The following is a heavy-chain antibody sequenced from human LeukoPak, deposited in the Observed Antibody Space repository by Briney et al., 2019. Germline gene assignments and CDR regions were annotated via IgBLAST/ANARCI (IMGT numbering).Heavy chain of an antibody. Sequence: SQTLSLTCTVSGGSISSGSYYWSWIRQPAGKGLEWIGRIYTSGSTNYNPSLKSRVTISVDTSKNQFSLKLSSVTAADTAVYYCARQGSNYVDYWGQGTLVTVSS. V-gene: IGHV4-61*02. CDR2: IYTSGST. CDR3: ARQGSNYVDY. J-gene: IGHJ4*02. CDR1: GGSISSGSYY. D-gene: IGHD3-10*01.